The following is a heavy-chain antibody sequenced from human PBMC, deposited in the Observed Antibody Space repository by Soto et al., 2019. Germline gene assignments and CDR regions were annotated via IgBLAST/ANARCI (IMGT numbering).Heavy chain of an antibody. CDR3: ARDRYMRYCSSTSCYSLAFDI. Sequence: SVKVSCKASGYTFTSYGISWVRQAPGQGLEWMGWISAYNGNTNYAQKLQGRVTMTTDTSTSTAYMELRSLRSDDTAVYYCARDRYMRYCSSTSCYSLAFDIWGQGTMVTVSS. CDR2: ISAYNGNT. D-gene: IGHD2-2*01. J-gene: IGHJ3*02. CDR1: GYTFTSYG. V-gene: IGHV1-18*01.